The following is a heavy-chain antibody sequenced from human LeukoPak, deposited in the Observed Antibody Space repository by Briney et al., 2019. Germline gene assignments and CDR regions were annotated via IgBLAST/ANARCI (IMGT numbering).Heavy chain of an antibody. CDR3: ARRDDSSGYHKIFDY. Sequence: PSETLSLTCAVSGGSISSSNWWSWVRQPPGKGLEWIGEIYHSGSTNYNPSLKSRVTISIDTSKNQFYLKLSSLTAADTAVYYCARRDDSSGYHKIFDYRGPGTLVTVSS. D-gene: IGHD3-22*01. CDR1: GGSISSSNW. CDR2: IYHSGST. V-gene: IGHV4-4*02. J-gene: IGHJ4*02.